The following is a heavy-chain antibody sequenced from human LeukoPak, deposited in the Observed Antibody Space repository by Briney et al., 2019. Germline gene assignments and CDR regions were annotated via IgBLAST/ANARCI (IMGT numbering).Heavy chain of an antibody. J-gene: IGHJ6*03. CDR1: GYTFTSYG. CDR3: ARGLLYRDGYNYNYYYYMDV. Sequence: ASVKVSCKASGYTFTSYGISWVRQAPRQGLEWMGWINPNSGGTNYAQKFQGRVTMTRDTSISTAYMELSRLRSDDTAVYYCARGLLYRDGYNYNYYYYMDVWGKGTTVTISS. V-gene: IGHV1-2*02. CDR2: INPNSGGT. D-gene: IGHD5-24*01.